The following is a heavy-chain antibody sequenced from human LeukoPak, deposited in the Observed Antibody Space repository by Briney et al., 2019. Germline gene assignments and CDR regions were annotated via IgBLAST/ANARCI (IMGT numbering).Heavy chain of an antibody. CDR2: IYYSGST. V-gene: IGHV4-59*01. J-gene: IGHJ6*02. CDR3: ARDRKYYYDSSGRPNAYYYGMDV. Sequence: PSETLSLTCTVSGGSISSYYWSWIRQPPGKGLEWIGYIYYSGSTNYNPSLKSRVTISVDTTKNQFSLKLSSVTAADTAVYYCARDRKYYYDSSGRPNAYYYGMDVWGQGTTVTVSS. CDR1: GGSISSYY. D-gene: IGHD3-22*01.